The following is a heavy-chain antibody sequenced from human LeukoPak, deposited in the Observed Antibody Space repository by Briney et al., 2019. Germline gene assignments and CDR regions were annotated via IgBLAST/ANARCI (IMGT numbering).Heavy chain of an antibody. J-gene: IGHJ4*02. Sequence: GGSLRLSCAASGFTFSSYAMSWVRQAPGKGLEWVSAISGSGGSTYYADSVKGRFTISRDNSKNTLYLQMNSLRAEDTAVYYCAKSTLEVVSAAKAPADYWGQGTLVTVSS. CDR2: ISGSGGST. CDR3: AKSTLEVVSAAKAPADY. D-gene: IGHD2-2*01. CDR1: GFTFSSYA. V-gene: IGHV3-23*01.